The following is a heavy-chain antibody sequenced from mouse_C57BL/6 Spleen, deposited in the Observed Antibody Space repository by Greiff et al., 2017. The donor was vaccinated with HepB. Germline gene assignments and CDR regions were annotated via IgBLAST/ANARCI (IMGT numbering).Heavy chain of an antibody. CDR3: ARGRIYYDYDGAMDY. D-gene: IGHD2-4*01. Sequence: EVKVEESGGGLVKPGGSLKLSCAASGFTFSSYAMSWVRQTPEKRLEWVATISDGGSYTYYPDNVKGRFTISRDNAKNNLYLQMSHLKSEDTAMYYGARGRIYYDYDGAMDYWGQGTSVTVSS. J-gene: IGHJ4*01. CDR1: GFTFSSYA. CDR2: ISDGGSYT. V-gene: IGHV5-4*03.